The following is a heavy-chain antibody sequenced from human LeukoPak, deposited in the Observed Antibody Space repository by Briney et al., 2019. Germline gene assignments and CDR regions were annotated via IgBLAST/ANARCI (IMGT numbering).Heavy chain of an antibody. J-gene: IGHJ6*03. Sequence: GGSLRLSCAASGFTFSSYSMNWVRQAPGKGLEWVSSISSSSSYIYYADSVNGRFTISRENAKNSLYLQMNSLRAEDTAVYCCARDLYYYDSSAHGGDYYYMDVWGKGTTVTVSS. D-gene: IGHD3-22*01. CDR1: GFTFSSYS. CDR2: ISSSSSYI. V-gene: IGHV3-21*01. CDR3: ARDLYYYDSSAHGGDYYYMDV.